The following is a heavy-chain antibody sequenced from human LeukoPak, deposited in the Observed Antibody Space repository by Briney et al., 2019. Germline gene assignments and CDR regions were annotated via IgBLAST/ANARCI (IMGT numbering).Heavy chain of an antibody. CDR1: GFTFSSYA. Sequence: GGSLRLSCAASGFTFSSYAMHWVRQAPGKGLEWVAVISYDGGNKYYADSVKGRFTISRDNSKNTLYLQMNSLRAEDTAVYYCARDAPGIAAAGRRWYYYYYMDVWGKGTTVTVSS. D-gene: IGHD6-13*01. V-gene: IGHV3-30-3*01. J-gene: IGHJ6*03. CDR3: ARDAPGIAAAGRRWYYYYYMDV. CDR2: ISYDGGNK.